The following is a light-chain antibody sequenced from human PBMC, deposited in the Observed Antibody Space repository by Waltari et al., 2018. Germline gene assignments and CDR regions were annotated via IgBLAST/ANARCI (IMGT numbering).Light chain of an antibody. CDR1: ALPKQY. Sequence: SYELTQPPSVSVSPGQTATITCSGDALPKQYAFWYQQQPGQAPELATYKDTERPSGIPDRLSGSTSGKTVTLTICGVQAEDEADYYCQSADSTSTHVVFGGGTKLTVL. CDR3: QSADSTSTHVV. V-gene: IGLV3-25*03. J-gene: IGLJ2*01. CDR2: KDT.